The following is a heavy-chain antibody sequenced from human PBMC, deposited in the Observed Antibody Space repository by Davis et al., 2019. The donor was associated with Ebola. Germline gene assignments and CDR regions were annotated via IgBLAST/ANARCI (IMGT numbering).Heavy chain of an antibody. J-gene: IGHJ5*02. CDR2: INPNSGGT. D-gene: IGHD6-19*01. CDR3: ASSTGPSSGRYWFDP. V-gene: IGHV1-2*06. Sequence: AASVKVSCKASGYTFTGYYMHWVRQAPGQGLEWMGRINPNSGGTNYAQKFQGRVTMTRDTSISTAYMELSRLRSDDTAVYYCASSTGPSSGRYWFDPWGQGTLVTVSS. CDR1: GYTFTGYY.